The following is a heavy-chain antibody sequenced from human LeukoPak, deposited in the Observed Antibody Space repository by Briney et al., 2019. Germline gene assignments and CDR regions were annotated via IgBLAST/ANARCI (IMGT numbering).Heavy chain of an antibody. CDR1: GGSISSSSYY. Sequence: SETLSLTCTVSGGSISSSSYYWGWIRQPPGKGLGWIGSIYYSGSTYYNPSLKSRVTISVDTSKNQFSLKLSSVTAADTAVYYCARGPYGDYRNFDYWGQGTLVTVSS. CDR3: ARGPYGDYRNFDY. J-gene: IGHJ4*02. D-gene: IGHD4-17*01. V-gene: IGHV4-39*07. CDR2: IYYSGST.